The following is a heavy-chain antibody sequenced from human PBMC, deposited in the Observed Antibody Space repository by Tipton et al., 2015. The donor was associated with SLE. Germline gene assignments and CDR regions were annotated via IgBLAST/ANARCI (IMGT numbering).Heavy chain of an antibody. CDR3: ARGREWNWSPYYMDV. D-gene: IGHD1-1*01. CDR2: TYTSGST. J-gene: IGHJ6*03. V-gene: IGHV4-4*07. CDR1: GGSISSYF. Sequence: TLSLTCTVSGGSISSYFWNWIRQPAGKGLEWIGRTYTSGSTYYNPSLKSRVTMSLDTSKNQFSLTLNSVTAADTGIYYCARGREWNWSPYYMDVWGKGTTVTVSS.